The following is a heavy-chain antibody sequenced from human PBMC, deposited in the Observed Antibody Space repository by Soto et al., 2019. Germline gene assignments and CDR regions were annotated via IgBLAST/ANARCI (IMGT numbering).Heavy chain of an antibody. Sequence: QLQLVQSAAEVKKPGASVRVSCKASGYPFIKYGISWIRQAPEQGLEWMGWIKVDSGYTNYAQKFQGRVTMTTDTSSDTAVMELRSLRSDDTAVYYCATSSDSGFDPWGQGTLVSVSS. CDR2: IKVDSGYT. J-gene: IGHJ5*02. CDR1: GYPFIKYG. D-gene: IGHD3-10*01. CDR3: ATSSDSGFDP. V-gene: IGHV1-18*04.